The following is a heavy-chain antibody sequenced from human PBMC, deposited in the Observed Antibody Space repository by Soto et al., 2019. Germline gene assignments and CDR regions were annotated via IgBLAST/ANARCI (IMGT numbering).Heavy chain of an antibody. CDR2: ISGSGRST. Sequence: GGSLRLSCAASGFTFSSYAMSWVRQAPGKGLEWVSAISGSGRSTYYADSVKGRFTISRDNSKNTLYLQMNSLRAEDTAVYYCAKDWDYDILTGYYMSLYYYYMDVWGKGTTVTVSS. CDR1: GFTFSSYA. V-gene: IGHV3-23*01. D-gene: IGHD3-9*01. J-gene: IGHJ6*03. CDR3: AKDWDYDILTGYYMSLYYYYMDV.